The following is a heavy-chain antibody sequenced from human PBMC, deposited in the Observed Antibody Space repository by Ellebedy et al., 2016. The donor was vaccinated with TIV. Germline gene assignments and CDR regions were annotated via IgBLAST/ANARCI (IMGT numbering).Heavy chain of an antibody. CDR1: GYTFTGYY. CDR3: ARGYYYGSGSYYNAARPFDP. Sequence: ASVKVSCKASGYTFTGYYMHWVRQAPGQGLAWMGWINPNSGGTNYAQKFQGRVTMTRDTSISTAYMELSRLRSDDTAVYYCARGYYYGSGSYYNAARPFDPWGQGTLVTVSS. V-gene: IGHV1-2*02. J-gene: IGHJ5*02. CDR2: INPNSGGT. D-gene: IGHD3-10*01.